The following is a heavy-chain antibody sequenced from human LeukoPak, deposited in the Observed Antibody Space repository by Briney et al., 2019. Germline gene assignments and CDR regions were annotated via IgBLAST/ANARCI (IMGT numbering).Heavy chain of an antibody. V-gene: IGHV3-21*01. CDR1: GFTFSSYS. Sequence: PGGSLRLSCAASGFTFSSYSMNWVRQAPGKGLEWVSSISSASTYIYYAASVKGRFTISRDNAKNSLYLQMNSLTAEDTAAYYCARGLQSSSWFDFDYWGQGALVTVSS. J-gene: IGHJ4*02. CDR2: ISSASTYI. CDR3: ARGLQSSSWFDFDY. D-gene: IGHD6-13*01.